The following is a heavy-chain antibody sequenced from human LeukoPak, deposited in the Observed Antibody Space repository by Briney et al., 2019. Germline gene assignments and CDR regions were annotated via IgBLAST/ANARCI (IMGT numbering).Heavy chain of an antibody. V-gene: IGHV4-38-2*01. CDR3: ARQEYYYGSGSELDY. CDR2: IYHSGST. D-gene: IGHD3-10*01. Sequence: SETLSLTCAVSGYSISSGYYWGWIRQPPGKGLEWIGSIYHSGSTYYNPSLKSRVTISVDTSKNQFSLKLSSVTAADTAVYYCARQEYYYGSGSELDYWGQGTLVTVSS. CDR1: GYSISSGYY. J-gene: IGHJ4*02.